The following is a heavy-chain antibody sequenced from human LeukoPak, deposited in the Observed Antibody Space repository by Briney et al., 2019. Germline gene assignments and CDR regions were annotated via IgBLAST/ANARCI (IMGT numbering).Heavy chain of an antibody. J-gene: IGHJ6*03. CDR2: IRYDGSNK. CDR3: AKDISYSSSSHYYYYYYMDV. V-gene: IGHV3-30*02. D-gene: IGHD6-6*01. Sequence: GGSLRLSCAASGFTFSSYGMHWVRQAPGKGLEWVAFIRYDGSNKYYADSVKGRFTISRDNSKNTLYLQMNSLRAEDTAVYYCAKDISYSSSSHYYYYYYMDVWGKGTTVTASS. CDR1: GFTFSSYG.